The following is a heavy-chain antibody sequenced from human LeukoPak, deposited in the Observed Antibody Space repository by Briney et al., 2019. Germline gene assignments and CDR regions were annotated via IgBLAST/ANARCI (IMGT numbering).Heavy chain of an antibody. V-gene: IGHV3-30*04. CDR1: GFTISSYA. CDR3: ARDQSSSWYSVGLTPDY. CDR2: ISYDGSNK. Sequence: GGSLRLSCAASGFTISSYAMHWVRQAPGKGLEWVAVISYDGSNKYYADSVKGRFTISRDNSKNTLYLQMNSLRAEDTAVYYCARDQSSSWYSVGLTPDYWGQGTLVTVSS. D-gene: IGHD6-13*01. J-gene: IGHJ4*02.